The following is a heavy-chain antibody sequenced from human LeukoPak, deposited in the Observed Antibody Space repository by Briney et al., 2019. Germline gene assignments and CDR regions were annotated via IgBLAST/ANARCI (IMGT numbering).Heavy chain of an antibody. CDR2: INHSGST. Sequence: PSETLSLTCAVYGGSFSGYYWSWIRQPPGKGLEWIGEINHSGSTNYNPSLKSRVTISVDTSKNQFSLKLSSVTAADTAVYYCARGIPAAIRGGQNWFDPWGQGTLVTVSS. CDR3: ARGIPAAIRGGQNWFDP. J-gene: IGHJ5*02. D-gene: IGHD2-2*02. V-gene: IGHV4-34*01. CDR1: GGSFSGYY.